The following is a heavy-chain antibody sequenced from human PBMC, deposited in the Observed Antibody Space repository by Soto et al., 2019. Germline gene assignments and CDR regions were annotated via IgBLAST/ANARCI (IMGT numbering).Heavy chain of an antibody. Sequence: GASVKVSCKASGYTFTSYDINWVRQATGQGLEWMGWMNPNSGNTGYAQKFQGRVTMTRNTSISTAYMELSSLRSEDTAVYYCAARYYYDSSGYYGYYYGMDVWGQGTTVTVSS. V-gene: IGHV1-8*01. CDR2: MNPNSGNT. CDR3: AARYYYDSSGYYGYYYGMDV. J-gene: IGHJ6*02. D-gene: IGHD3-22*01. CDR1: GYTFTSYD.